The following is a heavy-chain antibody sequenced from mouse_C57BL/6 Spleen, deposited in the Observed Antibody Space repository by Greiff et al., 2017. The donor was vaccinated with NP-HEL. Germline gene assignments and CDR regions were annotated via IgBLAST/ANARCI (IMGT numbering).Heavy chain of an antibody. Sequence: EVKLQESGPGLVKPSQSLSLTCSVTGYSITSGYYWNWIRQFPGNKLEWMGYISYDGSNNYNPSLKNRISITRDNSKNQFFLKLNSVTTEDTATYYCARDPYGSSPYYFDYWGQGTTLTVSS. CDR3: ARDPYGSSPYYFDY. CDR2: ISYDGSN. V-gene: IGHV3-6*01. J-gene: IGHJ2*01. D-gene: IGHD1-1*01. CDR1: GYSITSGYY.